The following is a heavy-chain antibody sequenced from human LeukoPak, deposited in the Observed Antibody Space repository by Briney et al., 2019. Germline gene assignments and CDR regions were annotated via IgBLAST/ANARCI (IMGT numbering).Heavy chain of an antibody. Sequence: GGSLRLSCAVSGFTFSSYEMNWVRGAPGKGLECFSYISDCGRTIYYAASVPARFTISRDNAKNSSYLQMNCPRGEDQAVLYIARRYDFWDYWGQGPLVTVSS. D-gene: IGHD3-3*01. CDR1: GFTFSSYE. CDR3: ARRYDFWDY. J-gene: IGHJ4*02. V-gene: IGHV3-48*03. CDR2: ISDCGRTI.